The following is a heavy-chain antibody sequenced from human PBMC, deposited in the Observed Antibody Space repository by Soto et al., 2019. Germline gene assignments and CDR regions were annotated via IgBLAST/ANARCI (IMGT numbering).Heavy chain of an antibody. Sequence: QVLLQESGPGLVKASQTLSLTCTVSGGSVSSGGNYWSWIRQHPGKGLEWIGFIYYSGSTFYNPSLKSRVTISKETSKNQFSLKLTSVTAADTAVYYCARAPTGTTYYFDDWGQGTLGTVSS. CDR2: IYYSGST. D-gene: IGHD1-7*01. CDR3: ARAPTGTTYYFDD. V-gene: IGHV4-31*03. J-gene: IGHJ4*02. CDR1: GGSVSSGGNY.